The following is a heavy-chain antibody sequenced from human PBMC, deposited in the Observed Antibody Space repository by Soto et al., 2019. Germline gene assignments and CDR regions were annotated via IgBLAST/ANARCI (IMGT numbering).Heavy chain of an antibody. CDR3: TTLITIFGVVMGDY. CDR2: IKSKTDGGTT. V-gene: IGHV3-15*07. CDR1: GFTFSNAW. J-gene: IGHJ4*02. D-gene: IGHD3-3*01. Sequence: EVQLVESGGGLVQPGGSLRLSCAASGFTFSNAWMNWVRQAPGKRLEWVGRIKSKTDGGTTDYAAPVKGRFTISRDDSKNTLYLQMNSLKTEDTAVYYCTTLITIFGVVMGDYWGQGTLVTVSS.